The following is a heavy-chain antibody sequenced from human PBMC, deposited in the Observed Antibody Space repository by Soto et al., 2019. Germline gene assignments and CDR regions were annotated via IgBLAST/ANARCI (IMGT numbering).Heavy chain of an antibody. J-gene: IGHJ6*02. CDR1: GFTFSSHS. V-gene: IGHV3-48*02. CDR2: IDSSGNSI. Sequence: EVQLVESGGGLVQPGGSLRLSCSSSGFTFSSHSMNWVRQAPGKGLEWVARIDSSGNSIYYADSVKGRFAVSRDNANSSLFLQMNSLRDEDTAVYYCARLQLVDWFFINIYLYRMDVWGQGTTVVVSS. CDR3: ARLQLVDWFFINIYLYRMDV. D-gene: IGHD6-13*01.